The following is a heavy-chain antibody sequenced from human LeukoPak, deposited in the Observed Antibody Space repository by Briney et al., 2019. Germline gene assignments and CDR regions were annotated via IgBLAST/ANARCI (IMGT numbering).Heavy chain of an antibody. CDR2: ISYDGSNK. J-gene: IGHJ4*02. V-gene: IGHV3-30*03. CDR3: ARGSWGVDY. CDR1: GFTLSSYA. Sequence: PGRSLRLSCAPSGFTLSSYAMHWVRTPAGKGLEWVAVISYDGSNKFYADSVKGRFTISRDNSKNTLYLQMNSLRGEDTAVYYCARGSWGVDYWGQGTLVTVSS. D-gene: IGHD3-16*01.